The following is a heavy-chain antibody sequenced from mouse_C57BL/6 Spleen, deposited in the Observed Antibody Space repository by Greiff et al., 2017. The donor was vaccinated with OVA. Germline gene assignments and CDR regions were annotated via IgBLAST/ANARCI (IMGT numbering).Heavy chain of an antibody. D-gene: IGHD1-1*01. Sequence: DVKLVESEGGLVQPGSSMKLSCTASGFTFSDYYMAWVRQVPEKGLEWVANINYDGSSTYYLDSLKSRFIISRDNAKNILYLQMSSLKSEDAATYYCAREYGSSYGYFDVWGTGTTVTVSS. V-gene: IGHV5-16*01. CDR3: AREYGSSYGYFDV. CDR2: INYDGSST. J-gene: IGHJ1*03. CDR1: GFTFSDYY.